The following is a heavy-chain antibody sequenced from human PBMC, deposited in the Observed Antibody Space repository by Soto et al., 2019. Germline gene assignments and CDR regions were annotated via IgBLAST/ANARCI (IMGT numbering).Heavy chain of an antibody. Sequence: QVQLVESGGGVVQPGRSLRLSCAGSGFIFSNYGMHWVRQAPGKGLEWVAFISYDGSDILYADSVKGRFTISRDNSQSALFLHMIRPRAEDTAVYFCAIVRVADSPLDHWGQGSLVTVSS. J-gene: IGHJ4*02. V-gene: IGHV3-30*03. CDR1: GFIFSNYG. D-gene: IGHD3-10*02. CDR2: ISYDGSDI. CDR3: AIVRVADSPLDH.